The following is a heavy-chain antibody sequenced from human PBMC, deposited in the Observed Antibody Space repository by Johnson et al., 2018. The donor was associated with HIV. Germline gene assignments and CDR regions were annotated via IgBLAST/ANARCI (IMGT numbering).Heavy chain of an antibody. CDR2: ISGSGGTT. CDR3: TTDPYYDYVWGSYRNDAFDI. V-gene: IGHV3-11*01. J-gene: IGHJ3*02. Sequence: VQLVESGGGLVKPGGSLRLSCAASGFTFSDYYMSWIRQAPGKGLEWVSSISGSGGTTYYADSVKGRFTISRDNSKNTLYLQMTSLQTEDTAVYYCTTDPYYDYVWGSYRNDAFDIWGRGTMVTVSS. D-gene: IGHD3-16*02. CDR1: GFTFSDYY.